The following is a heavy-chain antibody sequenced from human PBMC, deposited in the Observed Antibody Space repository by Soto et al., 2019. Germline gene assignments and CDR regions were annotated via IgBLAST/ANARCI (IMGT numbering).Heavy chain of an antibody. J-gene: IGHJ4*02. CDR2: IYYSGST. V-gene: IGHV4-59*01. CDR3: ARGGRGLYSIFDY. Sequence: PQETLSLSCPGSGGSISTCWCSGIRQPPGKGMEWIGNIYYSGSTNYNPSPKSRVTISVDTSKNQFSLKLTSVTAADTAVYYCARGGRGLYSIFDYWGQGTLVTVS. D-gene: IGHD1-26*01. CDR1: GGSISTCW.